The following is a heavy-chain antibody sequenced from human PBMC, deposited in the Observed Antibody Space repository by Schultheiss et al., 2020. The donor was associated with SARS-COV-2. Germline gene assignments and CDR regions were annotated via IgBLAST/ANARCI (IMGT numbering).Heavy chain of an antibody. CDR1: GFTFSSYG. V-gene: IGHV3-30*12. CDR3: ARDQGLWELVNTPDN. J-gene: IGHJ4*02. D-gene: IGHD1-26*01. CDR2: ISYDGSNK. Sequence: GGSLRLSCAASGFTFSSYGMHWVRQAPGKGLEWVAVISYDGSNKYYADSVKGRFTISRDNSKHTLFLQLSSLRAEDTAVYYCARDQGLWELVNTPDNWGQGTLVTVSS.